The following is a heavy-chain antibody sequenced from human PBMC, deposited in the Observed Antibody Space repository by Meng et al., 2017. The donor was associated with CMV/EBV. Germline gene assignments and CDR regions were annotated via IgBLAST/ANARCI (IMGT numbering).Heavy chain of an antibody. V-gene: IGHV3-15*01. J-gene: IGHJ4*02. CDR2: IKRKTDGGTT. CDR3: TTDHTYNWNYGGERDY. CDR1: GFTSSNAW. Sequence: GGSLRLSCAASGFTSSNAWMSWVRQAPGKGPEWVSRIKRKTDGGTTDYAAPVKGRFTISRDDSKNTLYRQMNSLKTEDTAVYYCTTDHTYNWNYGGERDYWGQGTLVTVSS. D-gene: IGHD1-7*01.